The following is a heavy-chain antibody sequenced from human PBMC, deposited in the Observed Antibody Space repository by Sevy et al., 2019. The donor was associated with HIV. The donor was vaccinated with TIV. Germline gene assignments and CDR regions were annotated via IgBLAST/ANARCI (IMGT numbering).Heavy chain of an antibody. CDR3: TRQGYWDY. V-gene: IGHV3-73*01. CDR2: IRSKANSYAT. CDR1: GFTSSGSA. J-gene: IGHJ4*02. Sequence: GESLKISCAASGFTSSGSAMHWVRQASGKGLEGVGRIRSKANSYATAYAASVKGRFTISRDDSKNTAYLQMNSLKTEDTAVYYCTRQGYWDYWGQGTLVTVSS. D-gene: IGHD2-15*01.